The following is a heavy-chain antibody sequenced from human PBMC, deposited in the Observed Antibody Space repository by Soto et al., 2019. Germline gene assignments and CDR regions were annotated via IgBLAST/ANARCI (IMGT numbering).Heavy chain of an antibody. CDR3: VSDYGYGSYRFAY. CDR1: GVSISSGAYS. D-gene: IGHD5-18*01. V-gene: IGHV4-30-2*01. Sequence: SETLSLTCAVSGVSISSGAYSWSWIRQPPGKGLEWIGYIYLSGRTIYNPSLKSRVTMSIDRSKDQFSLKLNSVTAADTAVYYCVSDYGYGSYRFAYWGQGIVVPVSS. CDR2: IYLSGRT. J-gene: IGHJ4*02.